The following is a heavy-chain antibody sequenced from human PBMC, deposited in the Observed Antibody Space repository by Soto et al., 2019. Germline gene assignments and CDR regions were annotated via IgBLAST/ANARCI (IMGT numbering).Heavy chain of an antibody. J-gene: IGHJ4*02. CDR2: IYYSGST. CDR1: GGSISSSSYY. V-gene: IGHV4-39*01. D-gene: IGHD3-22*01. CDR3: ATTTPHYYDSSGFVGPDY. Sequence: SETLSLTCTVSGGSISSSSYYWGWIRQPPGKGLEWIGSIYYSGSTYYNPSLKSRVTISVDTSKNQFSLKLSSVTAADTAVYYCATTTPHYYDSSGFVGPDYWGQGTLVTVS.